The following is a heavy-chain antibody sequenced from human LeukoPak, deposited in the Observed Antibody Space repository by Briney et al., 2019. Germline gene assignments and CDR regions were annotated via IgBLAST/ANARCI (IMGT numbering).Heavy chain of an antibody. Sequence: GASVKVSCKASGYTFTSYDINWVRQATGQGLEWMGWMNPNSGNTGYAQKFQGRVTMTRNTSISTAYMELSSLRSEDTAVYYCARGTKLGYCSGGSCRTIYYYYGMDVWGQGTTVTVSS. V-gene: IGHV1-8*01. CDR3: ARGTKLGYCSGGSCRTIYYYYGMDV. CDR2: MNPNSGNT. CDR1: GYTFTSYD. J-gene: IGHJ6*02. D-gene: IGHD2-15*01.